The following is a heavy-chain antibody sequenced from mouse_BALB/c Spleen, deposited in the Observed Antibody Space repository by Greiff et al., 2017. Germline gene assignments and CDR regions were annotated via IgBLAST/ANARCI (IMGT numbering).Heavy chain of an antibody. D-gene: IGHD1-2*01. CDR3: ARAFHYYGYERVLFAY. Sequence: EVQLVESGPGLVKPSQSLSLTCSVTGYSITSGYYWNWIRQFPGNKLEWMGYISYDGSNNYNPSLKNRISITRDTSKNQFFLKLNSVTTEDTATYYCARAFHYYGYERVLFAYWGQGTLVTVSA. CDR1: GYSITSGYY. CDR2: ISYDGSN. J-gene: IGHJ3*01. V-gene: IGHV3-6*02.